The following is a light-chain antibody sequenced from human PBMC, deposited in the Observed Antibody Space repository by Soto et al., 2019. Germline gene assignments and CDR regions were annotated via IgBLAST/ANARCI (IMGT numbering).Light chain of an antibody. CDR2: KAS. Sequence: DIQMTQSPSTLSASVGDRVTITCRASQSISSWLAWYQQKPGKAPNLLIYKASSLESGVPSRFSGSGSGTEFTLTISSLQPDDFATYYGQQYNSYPRTFGQGTKVEIK. CDR1: QSISSW. J-gene: IGKJ1*01. CDR3: QQYNSYPRT. V-gene: IGKV1-5*03.